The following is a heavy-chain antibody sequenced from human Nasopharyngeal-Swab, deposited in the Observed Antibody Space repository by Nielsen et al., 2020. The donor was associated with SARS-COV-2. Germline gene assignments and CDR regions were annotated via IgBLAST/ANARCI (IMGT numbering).Heavy chain of an antibody. CDR3: ARVPYCSSTSCYDFDY. CDR2: ISSSSSYT. V-gene: IGHV3-11*05. Sequence: WIRQPPGKGLEWVSYISSSSSYTNYADSVKGRFTISRDNAKNSLYLQMNSLRAEDTAVYYCARVPYCSSTSCYDFDYWDQGTLVTVSS. J-gene: IGHJ4*02. D-gene: IGHD2-2*01.